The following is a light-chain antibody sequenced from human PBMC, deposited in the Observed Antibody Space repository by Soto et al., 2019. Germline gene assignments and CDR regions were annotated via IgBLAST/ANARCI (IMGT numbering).Light chain of an antibody. CDR1: QIISGS. V-gene: IGKV1-39*01. Sequence: NQMPPSPSSMSASVIYRFPITCLASQIISGSLNWYQKKPGKAPKLLIYGASTLQSGVPSRFSGSGSGTEFTLTINGLQPDDFATYYCQQYSSYSPITCGQGPRRELK. CDR2: GAS. J-gene: IGKJ5*01. CDR3: QQYSSYSPIT.